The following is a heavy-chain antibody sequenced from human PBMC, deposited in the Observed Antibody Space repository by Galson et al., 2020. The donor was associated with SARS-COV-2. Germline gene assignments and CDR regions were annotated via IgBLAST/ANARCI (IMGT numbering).Heavy chain of an antibody. J-gene: IGHJ6*02. V-gene: IGHV3-7*05. D-gene: IGHD6-6*01. CDR3: ASDTRVAARAYYDYCMDV. Sequence: TGGSLRLSCAASGFTFSSYWMSWVRQAPGKGLEWVANIKQDGSEKYYVDSVKGRFTISRDNAKNSLYLQMNSLRADDTAVYYCASDTRVAARAYYDYCMDVCGQGTTVTVSS. CDR1: GFTFSSYW. CDR2: IKQDGSEK.